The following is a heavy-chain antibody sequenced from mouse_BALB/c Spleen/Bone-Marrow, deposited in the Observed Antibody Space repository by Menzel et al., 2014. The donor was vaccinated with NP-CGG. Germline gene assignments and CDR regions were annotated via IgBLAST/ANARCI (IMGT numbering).Heavy chain of an antibody. CDR3: AXYXYGVYFDY. CDR1: GFNIKDTY. V-gene: IGHV14-3*02. CDR2: IDPANGNT. Sequence: EVQLQQSGAELVKPGASVKLSCTASGFNIKDTYMHWVKQRPEQGLEWIGRIDPANGNTKYDPKFQGKATITADTSSNTAYLQLSSLTSEDTAVXYXAXYXYGVYFDYWGQGTTLTVSS. J-gene: IGHJ2*01. D-gene: IGHD2-4*01.